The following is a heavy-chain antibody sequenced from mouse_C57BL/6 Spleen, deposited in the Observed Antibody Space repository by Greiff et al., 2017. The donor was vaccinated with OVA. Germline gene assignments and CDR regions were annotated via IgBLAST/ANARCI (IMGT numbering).Heavy chain of an antibody. V-gene: IGHV1-50*01. CDR1: GYTFTSYW. D-gene: IGHD2-1*01. CDR2: IDPSDSYT. CDR3: ARVYGTYAMDY. J-gene: IGHJ4*01. Sequence: QVQLQQSGAELVKPGASVKLSCKASGYTFTSYWMQWVKQRPGQGLEWIGEIDPSDSYTNYNQKFKGKATLTVDTSSSTAYMQLSSLTSEDSAVYYCARVYGTYAMDYWGQGTSVTVSS.